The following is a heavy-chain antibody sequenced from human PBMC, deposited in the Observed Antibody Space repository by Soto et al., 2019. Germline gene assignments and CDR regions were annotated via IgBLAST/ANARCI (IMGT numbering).Heavy chain of an antibody. CDR2: IYSGGST. V-gene: IGHV3-66*01. J-gene: IGHJ4*02. D-gene: IGHD3-22*01. CDR3: ARDPDDSSGYYDY. CDR1: GFTVSSNY. Sequence: GESLKISCAASGFTVSSNYMSWVRQAPGKGLEWVSVIYSGGSTYYADSVKGRFTISRDNSKNTLYLQMNSLRAEDTAVYYCARDPDDSSGYYDYWGQGTLVTVSS.